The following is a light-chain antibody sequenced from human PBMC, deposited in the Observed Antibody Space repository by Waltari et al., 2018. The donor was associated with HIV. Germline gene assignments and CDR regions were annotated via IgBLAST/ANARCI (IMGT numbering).Light chain of an antibody. J-gene: IGKJ2*01. CDR1: QSVSSN. CDR3: QQYNDWPRT. V-gene: IGKV3-15*01. Sequence: EIVMTQSPDNVSVSPGERATLSCRASQSVSSNLAWFQQKVDQAPRLLIYGASTRATGIAARFSGSGSGTEFTLTISSLQSEDFAVYYCQQYNDWPRTFGQGTKLEMK. CDR2: GAS.